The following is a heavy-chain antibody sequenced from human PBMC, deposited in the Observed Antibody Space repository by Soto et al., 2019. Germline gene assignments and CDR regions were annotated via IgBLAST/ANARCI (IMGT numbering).Heavy chain of an antibody. J-gene: IGHJ6*03. CDR2: IYYSGST. Sequence: PSETLSLTCTVSGGSLSSYYWSWIRQPPGKGLEWIGYIYYSGSTNYNPSLKSRVTISVDTSKNQFSLKLSSVTAADTAVYYCASTITEGGPRQGGPYYYYYYMDVWGKGTTVTVSS. CDR1: GGSLSSYY. CDR3: ASTITEGGPRQGGPYYYYYYMDV. V-gene: IGHV4-59*08. D-gene: IGHD5-12*01.